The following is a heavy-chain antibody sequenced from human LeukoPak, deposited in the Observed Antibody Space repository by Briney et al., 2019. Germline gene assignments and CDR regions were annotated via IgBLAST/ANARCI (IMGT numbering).Heavy chain of an antibody. V-gene: IGHV4-30-2*01. CDR2: IYHSGST. J-gene: IGHJ4*02. CDR1: GGSISSGGYS. Sequence: PSQTLSLTCAVSGGSISSGGYSWSWIRQPPGKGLEWIGYIYHSGSTYYNPSLKSRVTISVDRSKNQFSLKLRSVTAADTAVYYCARGNAYYDILTGYPSYYFDYWGQGTLVTVSS. CDR3: ARGNAYYDILTGYPSYYFDY. D-gene: IGHD3-9*01.